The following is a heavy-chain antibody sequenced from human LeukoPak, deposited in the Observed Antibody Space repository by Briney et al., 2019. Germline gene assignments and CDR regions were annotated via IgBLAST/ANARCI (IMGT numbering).Heavy chain of an antibody. V-gene: IGHV3-7*01. CDR1: GFTFTGSW. J-gene: IGHJ4*02. CDR3: ARDAFSGSHNGEIY. D-gene: IGHD1-26*01. CDR2: INQDGSGE. Sequence: GGSLRLSCAASGFTFTGSWMSWVRRAPGKGLEWVANINQDGSGENYVGSVKGRFTIYRDNAKNSLYLQMNSLRAEDTAVYYCARDAFSGSHNGEIYWGQGTLVTVSS.